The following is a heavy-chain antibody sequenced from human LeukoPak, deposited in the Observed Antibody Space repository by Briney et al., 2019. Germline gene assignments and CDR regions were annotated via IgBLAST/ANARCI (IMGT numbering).Heavy chain of an antibody. CDR1: GLTSSIYE. V-gene: IGHV3-7*01. D-gene: IGHD3-22*01. CDR3: ARERLSGYYLYRLGYYYYYMDV. J-gene: IGHJ6*03. Sequence: GGSLRLSCAASGLTSSIYEMNWVRQAPGKGLEWVANIKQDGSEKPHVDSVEGRFTISRDNAKDSLYLQMNSRRAEDTAVYYCARERLSGYYLYRLGYYYYYMDVWGKGTTVTVSS. CDR2: IKQDGSEK.